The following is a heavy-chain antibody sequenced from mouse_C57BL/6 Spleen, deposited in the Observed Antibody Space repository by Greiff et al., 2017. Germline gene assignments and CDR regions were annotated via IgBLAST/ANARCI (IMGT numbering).Heavy chain of an antibody. V-gene: IGHV3-6*01. J-gene: IGHJ1*03. CDR1: GYSITSGYY. CDR2: ISYDGSN. CDR3: ASWKWYFDV. Sequence: EVHLVESGPGLVKPSQSLSLTCSVTGYSITSGYYWNWIRQFPGNKLEWMGYISYDGSNNYNPSLKNRISITRDTSKNQFFLKLNSVTTEDTATYYCASWKWYFDVWGTGTTVTVSS.